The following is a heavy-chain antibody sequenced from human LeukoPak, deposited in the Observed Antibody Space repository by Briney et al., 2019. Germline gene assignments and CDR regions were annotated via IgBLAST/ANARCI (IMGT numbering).Heavy chain of an antibody. Sequence: GGSLRLSCAASGFAFNSNWMHWVRQAPGKGLVWVSRINNDGSNTDYADSVKGRFTISRDNSKNTLYLQMNSLRAEDTAVYYCAKPPNYDSSGYSSYFDYWGQGTLVTVSS. V-gene: IGHV3-74*01. CDR2: INNDGSNT. D-gene: IGHD3-22*01. CDR3: AKPPNYDSSGYSSYFDY. CDR1: GFAFNSNW. J-gene: IGHJ4*02.